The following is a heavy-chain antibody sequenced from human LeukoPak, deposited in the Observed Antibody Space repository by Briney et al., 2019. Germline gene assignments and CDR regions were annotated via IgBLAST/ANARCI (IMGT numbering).Heavy chain of an antibody. CDR1: GFTFSSYA. J-gene: IGHJ4*02. Sequence: PGGSLRLSCAASGFTFSSYAMSWVRQAPGNGLVWVSAISGSGGSTYYADSVKGRFTISRDNSKNTLYLQMNSLRAEDTAVYYCAKDPGGSYEGQFDYWGQGTLVTVSS. D-gene: IGHD1-26*01. CDR2: ISGSGGST. V-gene: IGHV3-23*01. CDR3: AKDPGGSYEGQFDY.